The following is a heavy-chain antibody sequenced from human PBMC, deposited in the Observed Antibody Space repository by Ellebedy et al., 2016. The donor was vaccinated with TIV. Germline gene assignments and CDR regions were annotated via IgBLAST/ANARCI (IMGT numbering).Heavy chain of an antibody. V-gene: IGHV4-59*01. Sequence: SETLSLTCAVSGGSLSDNYWTWIRQPPGKGLEWIGYLYYTGSTNYNPSLKSRVTISVNTPRNQFSLKLNSVTAADTAVYYCVSSVSVDAFDLWGQGTMVTVS. CDR1: GGSLSDNY. CDR3: VSSVSVDAFDL. CDR2: LYYTGST. D-gene: IGHD3-10*01. J-gene: IGHJ3*01.